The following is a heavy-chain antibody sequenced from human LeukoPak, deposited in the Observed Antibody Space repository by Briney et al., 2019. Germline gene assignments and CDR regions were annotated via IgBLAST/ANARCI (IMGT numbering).Heavy chain of an antibody. D-gene: IGHD2-21*02. Sequence: PGGSLRLSCAASGFTFSSYSMNWVRQAPGKGLEWVSSISSSSSYIYYADPVKGRFTISRDNAKNSLYLQMNSLRAEDTAVYYCAGTYCGGDCYSMSDFDYWGQGTLVTASS. CDR2: ISSSSSYI. J-gene: IGHJ4*02. CDR1: GFTFSSYS. V-gene: IGHV3-21*01. CDR3: AGTYCGGDCYSMSDFDY.